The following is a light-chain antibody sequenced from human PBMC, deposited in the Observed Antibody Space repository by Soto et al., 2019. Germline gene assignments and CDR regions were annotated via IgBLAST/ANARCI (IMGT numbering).Light chain of an antibody. CDR2: GAS. Sequence: EIVLTQSPGTLSLSPGERVTLSCRASQSVSSSYLAWYQQKPGQAPRLFIYGASSRATGIPDRFSGSGSGTDFTLTISRLEPEDFAVYYCQLYGNSRRTFGQRTKV. J-gene: IGKJ1*01. CDR3: QLYGNSRRT. V-gene: IGKV3-20*01. CDR1: QSVSSSY.